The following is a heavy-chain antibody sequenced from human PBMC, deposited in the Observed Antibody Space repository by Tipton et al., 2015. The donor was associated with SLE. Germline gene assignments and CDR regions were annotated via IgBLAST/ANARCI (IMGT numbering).Heavy chain of an antibody. V-gene: IGHV4-30-2*01. J-gene: IGHJ4*02. CDR2: IYHSGST. Sequence: TLSLTCSVSGGSISSGGYSWSWIRQPPGKGLEWIGFIYHSGSTNYNPSLKSRVTISVDTSKNQFSLKLTSVTAADTAVYYCARAIGANYFNFWGQGTLVTVSS. D-gene: IGHD3-16*01. CDR3: ARAIGANYFNF. CDR1: GGSISSGGYS.